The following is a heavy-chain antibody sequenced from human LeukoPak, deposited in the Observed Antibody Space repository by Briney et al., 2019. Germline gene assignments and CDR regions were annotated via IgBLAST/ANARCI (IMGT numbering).Heavy chain of an antibody. CDR3: ARGWVDY. CDR2: IYYSGST. Sequence: SDTLALTRSVSVGSISSYYWSWIRQPPGKGLEWIGYIYYSGSTNYNPSLKSRVTISVDTSKNQFSLKLSSVTAADTAVYYCARGWVDYWGQGTLVTVSS. V-gene: IGHV4-59*07. J-gene: IGHJ4*02. D-gene: IGHD6-19*01. CDR1: VGSISSYY.